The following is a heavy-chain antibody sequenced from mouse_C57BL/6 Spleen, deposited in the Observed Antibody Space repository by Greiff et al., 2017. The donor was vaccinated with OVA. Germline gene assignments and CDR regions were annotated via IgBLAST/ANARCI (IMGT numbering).Heavy chain of an antibody. Sequence: VQLQQPGAELVKPGASVKLSCKASGYTFTSYWMHWVKQRPGQGLEWIGMIHPNSGSTNYNEKFESKATLTVDKSSSTAYMQLSSLTSEDSAVYYCARLDWDGGFAYWGQGTLVTVSA. CDR3: ARLDWDGGFAY. V-gene: IGHV1-64*01. J-gene: IGHJ3*01. D-gene: IGHD4-1*01. CDR1: GYTFTSYW. CDR2: IHPNSGST.